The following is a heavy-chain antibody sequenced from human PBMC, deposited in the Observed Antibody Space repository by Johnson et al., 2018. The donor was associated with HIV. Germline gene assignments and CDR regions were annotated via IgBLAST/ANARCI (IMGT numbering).Heavy chain of an antibody. Sequence: EVQLVESGGGLVQPGGSLRLSCAASGFTFSSYWMSWVRQAPGKGLEWVANIKQDGSEKYYVDSVKGRFTISRDNAKNSLYLQMNSLRAEDTAVYYCARGGRGVRITMIVVVPKDAFDIWGQGTMVTVSS. CDR2: IKQDGSEK. CDR1: GFTFSSYW. CDR3: ARGGRGVRITMIVVVPKDAFDI. D-gene: IGHD3-22*01. V-gene: IGHV3-7*01. J-gene: IGHJ3*02.